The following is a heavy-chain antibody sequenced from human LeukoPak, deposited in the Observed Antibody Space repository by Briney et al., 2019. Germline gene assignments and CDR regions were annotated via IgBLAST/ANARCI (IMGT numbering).Heavy chain of an antibody. CDR3: AREDYFGSESFSNWFDP. Sequence: ASVKVSCKASGCTFTGYFMHWVRQAPGQGLEWMGWINPNSGGTNYAQKFQGRVTMTWDTSTSTAYMELSSLRSEDTAVYYCAREDYFGSESFSNWFDPWGQGTLVTVSS. CDR1: GCTFTGYF. J-gene: IGHJ5*02. D-gene: IGHD3-10*01. CDR2: INPNSGGT. V-gene: IGHV1-2*02.